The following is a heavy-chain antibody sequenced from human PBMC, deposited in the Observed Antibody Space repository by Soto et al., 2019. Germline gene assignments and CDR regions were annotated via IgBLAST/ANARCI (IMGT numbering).Heavy chain of an antibody. J-gene: IGHJ6*02. CDR1: GYSFTDYH. CDR3: ARGHSTDCSDGVCSFFYNHEMDV. CDR2: INPKSGGT. V-gene: IGHV1-2*04. Sequence: ASVKVSCKASGYSFTDYHIHWVRQAPGQGLEWLGRINPKSGGTSTAQKFQGWVTMTRDRSISTVYMELTRLRSDDTAVYFCARGHSTDCSDGVCSFFYNHEMDVWG. D-gene: IGHD2-8*01.